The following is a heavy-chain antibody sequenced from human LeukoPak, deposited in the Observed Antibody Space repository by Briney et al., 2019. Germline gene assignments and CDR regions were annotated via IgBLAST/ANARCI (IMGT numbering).Heavy chain of an antibody. J-gene: IGHJ6*03. CDR2: IIPIFGTA. Sequence: ASVKVSCKASGGTFSSYAISWVRQAPGQGLEWMGGIIPIFGTANYAQKFQGRVTITADESTSTAYMELSSLRSEDTAVYYCASRPYYYGSGSYYKALGRYYYYYMDVWGKGTTVTISS. CDR1: GGTFSSYA. D-gene: IGHD3-10*01. CDR3: ASRPYYYGSGSYYKALGRYYYYYMDV. V-gene: IGHV1-69*13.